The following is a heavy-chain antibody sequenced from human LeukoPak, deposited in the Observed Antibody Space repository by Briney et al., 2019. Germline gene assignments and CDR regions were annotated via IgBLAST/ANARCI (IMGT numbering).Heavy chain of an antibody. CDR3: ARGVSGFWLSFDF. Sequence: WETLSLTCTVSGVSISSYYWTWIRQAPGKGLEWIGYIYAGGKTRSSPSLESRVSISVDTSKNLFSLKLTSVTASDTAAYYCARGVSGFWLSFDFWGQGALVSVSS. V-gene: IGHV4-4*09. CDR2: IYAGGKT. J-gene: IGHJ4*02. D-gene: IGHD3-10*01. CDR1: GVSISSYY.